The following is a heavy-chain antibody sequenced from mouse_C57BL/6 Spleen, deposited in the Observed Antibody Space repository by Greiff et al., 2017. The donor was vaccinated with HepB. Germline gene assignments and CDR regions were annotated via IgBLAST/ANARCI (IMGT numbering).Heavy chain of an antibody. V-gene: IGHV5-17*01. CDR2: ISSGSSTI. D-gene: IGHD2-4*01. Sequence: EVKLMESGGGLVKPGGSLKLSCAASGFTFSDYGMHWVRQAPEKGLEWVAYISSGSSTIYYADTVKGRFTISRDNAKNTLFLQMTSLRSEDTAMYYCARNSYYYDYDGYYFDYWGQGTTLTVSS. J-gene: IGHJ2*01. CDR1: GFTFSDYG. CDR3: ARNSYYYDYDGYYFDY.